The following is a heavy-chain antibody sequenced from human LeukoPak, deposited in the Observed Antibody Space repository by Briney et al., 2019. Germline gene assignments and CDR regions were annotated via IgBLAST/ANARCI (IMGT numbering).Heavy chain of an antibody. CDR2: VSFDGRTK. Sequence: GGSLRLSCAASGFTFSNYAMNWVRQAPGKGLEWLAVVSFDGRTKFYADSVKGRFTISRDNSKNTMYLQMDSLREGDTATYSCARPRMEGTPSRYFDFWGQGIVVTVSS. D-gene: IGHD3-3*01. J-gene: IGHJ4*02. CDR1: GFTFSNYA. CDR3: ARPRMEGTPSRYFDF. V-gene: IGHV3-30*03.